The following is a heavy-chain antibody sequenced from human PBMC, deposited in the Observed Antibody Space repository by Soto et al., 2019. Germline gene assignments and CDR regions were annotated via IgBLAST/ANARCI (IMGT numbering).Heavy chain of an antibody. D-gene: IGHD1-26*01. V-gene: IGHV3-23*01. CDR2: ISGSGGST. CDR1: GFTFSSYA. Sequence: GGSLRLSCAASGFTFSSYAMSWVRQAPGKGLEWVSAISGSGGSTDYADSVKGRLPISRDNSKNTLYLQMNSLRAEDTAVYYCAKDQGRGSLFGGLTEGPFDYWGQGTLVTVSS. J-gene: IGHJ4*02. CDR3: AKDQGRGSLFGGLTEGPFDY.